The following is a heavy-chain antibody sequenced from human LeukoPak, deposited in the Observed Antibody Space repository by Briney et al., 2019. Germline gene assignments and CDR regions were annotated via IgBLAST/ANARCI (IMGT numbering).Heavy chain of an antibody. V-gene: IGHV3-7*01. CDR2: IKQDGSEK. Sequence: PGGSLRLSCAASGFTFSSYWMSWVRQAPGKGLEWVANIKQDGSEKYYVDSVKGRFTISRDNSKNTLYLQMNSLRAEDTAVYYCARDGGVAGKKPVSYFDYRGQGTLGTVSS. CDR3: ARDGGVAGKKPVSYFDY. D-gene: IGHD6-19*01. J-gene: IGHJ4*02. CDR1: GFTFSSYW.